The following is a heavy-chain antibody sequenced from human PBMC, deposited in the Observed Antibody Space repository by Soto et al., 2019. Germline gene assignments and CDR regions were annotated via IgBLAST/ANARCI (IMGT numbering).Heavy chain of an antibody. Sequence: ESLKISCKGSGYSFTSYWIGWVRQMPGKGLEWMGIIYPGDSDTRYSPSFQGQVTISADKSISTAYLQWSSLKASDTAMYYCARQYCISTSCYAGADYWGQGTLVTVSS. D-gene: IGHD2-2*01. CDR2: IYPGDSDT. CDR1: GYSFTSYW. V-gene: IGHV5-51*01. CDR3: ARQYCISTSCYAGADY. J-gene: IGHJ4*02.